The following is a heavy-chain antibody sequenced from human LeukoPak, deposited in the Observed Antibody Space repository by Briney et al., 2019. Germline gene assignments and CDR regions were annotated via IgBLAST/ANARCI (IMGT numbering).Heavy chain of an antibody. V-gene: IGHV4-59*11. J-gene: IGHJ4*02. CDR1: GGSISSHY. CDR2: IYYSGST. CDR3: ARSFSRGGFRENDY. D-gene: IGHD6-13*01. Sequence: PSETLSLTCTVSGGSISSHYWSWIRQPPGKGPEWIGYIYYSGSTNYNPSLKSRVTISVDTSKNQFSLRLSSVTAADTAVYYCARSFSRGGFRENDYWGQGTLVTVSS.